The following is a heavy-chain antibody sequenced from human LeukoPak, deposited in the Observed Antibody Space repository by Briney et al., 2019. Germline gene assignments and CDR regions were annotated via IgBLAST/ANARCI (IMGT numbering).Heavy chain of an antibody. CDR3: AREVQPTVTTRWFDP. CDR1: GGSISSGSYY. Sequence: SETLSLTCTVSGGSISSGSYYWSWLPQPAGTGLEWIGRIYTSESTNYNPSLKSRVTISVDTSKNQFSLKLSSVTAADTAVYYCAREVQPTVTTRWFDPWGQGTLVTVSS. V-gene: IGHV4-61*02. D-gene: IGHD4-17*01. J-gene: IGHJ5*02. CDR2: IYTSEST.